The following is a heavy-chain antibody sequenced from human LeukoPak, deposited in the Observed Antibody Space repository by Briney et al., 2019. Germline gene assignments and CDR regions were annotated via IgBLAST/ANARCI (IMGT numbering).Heavy chain of an antibody. D-gene: IGHD5-18*01. CDR2: IIPILGIA. V-gene: IGHV1-69*04. Sequence: SVKVSCKASGGTFSSYTISWGRQAPGQGLEWMGRIIPILGIATYAQKFQGRVTITADKSTSTAYMELSSLRSEDTAVYYCAREFRGHSKPSHFDYWRQGTLVTVSS. CDR1: GGTFSSYT. CDR3: AREFRGHSKPSHFDY. J-gene: IGHJ4*02.